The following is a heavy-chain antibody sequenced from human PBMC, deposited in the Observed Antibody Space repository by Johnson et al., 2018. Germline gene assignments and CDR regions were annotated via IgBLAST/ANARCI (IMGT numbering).Heavy chain of an antibody. D-gene: IGHD3-16*01. V-gene: IGHV1-69*02. CDR1: GGIFSTYS. CDR3: ARLGPAERQSNAFDI. CDR2: IIPPLDVA. J-gene: IGHJ3*02. Sequence: QVQLVESGAEAKKPGSSVKVSCKVSGGIFSTYSLSWVRQAPGQGLEWMGRIIPPLDVANYAQKFQGRVTFFADKFTRITYMELSSLTSEDTAVYYCARLGPAERQSNAFDIWGQGTVVIVSS.